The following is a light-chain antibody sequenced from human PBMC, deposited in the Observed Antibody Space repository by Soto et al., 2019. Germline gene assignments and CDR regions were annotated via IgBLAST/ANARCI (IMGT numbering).Light chain of an antibody. J-gene: IGKJ1*01. CDR3: QHYAASPWT. CDR1: QSLTNSY. V-gene: IGKV3-20*01. Sequence: EIVLTQSPGTLSLSPGERATLSCRASQSLTNSYLAWYQQKPGQAPRLLIFGASSRVTGVPARFSGSGSGTDFTLTISRLESEDFAFYYCQHYAASPWTFGQGTMVEIK. CDR2: GAS.